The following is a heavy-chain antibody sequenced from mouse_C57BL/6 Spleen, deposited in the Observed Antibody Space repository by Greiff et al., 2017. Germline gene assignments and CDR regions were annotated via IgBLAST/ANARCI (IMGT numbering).Heavy chain of an antibody. Sequence: VQLQQSGPELVKPGASVKISCKASGYAFSSSWMNWVKQRPGKGLEWIGRIYPGAGDTNYNGKFKGKATLTADKSSSTAYMQLSSLTSEDSAVYFCARKSYYYGSSYWYFDVWGTGTTVTVSS. CDR3: ARKSYYYGSSYWYFDV. J-gene: IGHJ1*03. CDR2: IYPGAGDT. V-gene: IGHV1-82*01. CDR1: GYAFSSSW. D-gene: IGHD1-1*01.